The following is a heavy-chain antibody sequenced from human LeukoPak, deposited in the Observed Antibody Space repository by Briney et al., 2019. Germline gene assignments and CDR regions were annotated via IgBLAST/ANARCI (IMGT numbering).Heavy chain of an antibody. Sequence: PGGSLRLSCGASGFSFSNYAMSWVRQAPGKGLEWVSGINDSGSTRFYVDSVKGRFTSSRDNPKNTLYLQMNGLRVEDTAVYYCAKDMQTWPRFPDYWGQGIRVTVSS. CDR3: AKDMQTWPRFPDY. CDR2: INDSGSTR. D-gene: IGHD5-12*01. J-gene: IGHJ4*02. V-gene: IGHV3-23*01. CDR1: GFSFSNYA.